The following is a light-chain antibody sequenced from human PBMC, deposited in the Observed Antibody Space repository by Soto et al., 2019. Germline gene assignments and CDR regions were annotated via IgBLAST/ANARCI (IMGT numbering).Light chain of an antibody. CDR3: QSYENSRIGFYV. CDR1: SSDIGAGFD. CDR2: GNT. J-gene: IGLJ1*01. V-gene: IGLV1-40*01. Sequence: QSVLTQPPSVSGAPGQRVTISCSGSSSDIGAGFDVHWYQHLPGTAPKLLIYGNTNRPSGVPGRFSGSKSGTSASLVISGLQAEDEADYYCQSYENSRIGFYVFGTGTKVTVL.